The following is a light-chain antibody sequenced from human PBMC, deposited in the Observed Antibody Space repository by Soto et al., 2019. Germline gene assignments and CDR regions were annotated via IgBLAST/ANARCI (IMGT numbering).Light chain of an antibody. V-gene: IGLV1-40*01. J-gene: IGLJ1*01. CDR1: SSNIGAGYN. CDR3: QSYDTSLSGFYV. CDR2: DNN. Sequence: QSVLPQPPSVSGAPGQRVSISCTGRSSNIGAGYNVHWYQQLPGTAPKLLIYDNNNRPSGVPDRFSGSKSGTSASLAITGLQAEDEADYYCQSYDTSLSGFYVFGTGTKVTVL.